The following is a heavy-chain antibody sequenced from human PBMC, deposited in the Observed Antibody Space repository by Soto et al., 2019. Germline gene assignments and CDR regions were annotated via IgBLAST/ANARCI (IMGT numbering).Heavy chain of an antibody. CDR3: ARGRRYYDFWSGYNSFDY. CDR2: INHSGST. D-gene: IGHD3-3*01. CDR1: GGSFSGYY. Sequence: SETLSLTCAVYGGSFSGYYWSWIRQPPGKGLEWIGEINHSGSTNYNPSLKSRVTISVDTSKNQFSLKLSSATAADTAVYYCARGRRYYDFWSGYNSFDYWGQGTLVTVSS. V-gene: IGHV4-34*01. J-gene: IGHJ4*02.